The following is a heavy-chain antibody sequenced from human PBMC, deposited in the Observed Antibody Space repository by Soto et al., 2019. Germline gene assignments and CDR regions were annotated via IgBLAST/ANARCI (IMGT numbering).Heavy chain of an antibody. CDR3: ARGSSSSGSCMDV. Sequence: EVQLVESGGGLVKPGGSLRLSCAASGFTFSSYSMNWVRQAPGKGLEWVSSISSSSSYIYYADSVKGRFTISRDNANNSLYLQMNSLRAEDTAVYYCARGSSSSGSCMDVWGQGTTVTVAS. CDR1: GFTFSSYS. D-gene: IGHD6-6*01. CDR2: ISSSSSYI. V-gene: IGHV3-21*01. J-gene: IGHJ6*02.